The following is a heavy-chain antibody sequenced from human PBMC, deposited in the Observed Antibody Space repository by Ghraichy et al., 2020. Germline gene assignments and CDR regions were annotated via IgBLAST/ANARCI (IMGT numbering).Heavy chain of an antibody. CDR2: IYYSRST. J-gene: IGHJ6*03. Sequence: SETLSLTCTVSGGSISSSSYYWGWIRQPPGKGLEWIGSIYYSRSTYYNPSLKSRVTISVDTSKNQFSLKLSSVTAADTAVYYCARVTTYYDFWSGPRTTWPYYYYYYYMDVWGKGTTVTVSS. V-gene: IGHV4-39*01. CDR3: ARVTTYYDFWSGPRTTWPYYYYYYYMDV. D-gene: IGHD3-3*01. CDR1: GGSISSSSYY.